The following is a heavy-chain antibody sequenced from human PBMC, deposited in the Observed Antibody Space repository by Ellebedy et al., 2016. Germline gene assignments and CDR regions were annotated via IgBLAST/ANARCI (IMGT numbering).Heavy chain of an antibody. Sequence: GESLKISCAASGFTFSSYGMHWVRQAPGKGLEWVAVIWYDGSNKYYADSVKGRFTISRDNSKNTLYLQMNSLRAEDTAVYYCARGGYYDSSGYYYFEYWGQGTLVTVSS. CDR1: GFTFSSYG. CDR2: IWYDGSNK. V-gene: IGHV3-33*01. D-gene: IGHD3-22*01. J-gene: IGHJ4*02. CDR3: ARGGYYDSSGYYYFEY.